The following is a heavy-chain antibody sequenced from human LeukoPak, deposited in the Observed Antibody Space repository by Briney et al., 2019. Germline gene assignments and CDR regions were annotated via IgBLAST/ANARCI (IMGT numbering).Heavy chain of an antibody. CDR2: IYHSGST. J-gene: IGHJ4*02. CDR1: GYSISSGYY. D-gene: IGHD6-13*01. V-gene: IGHV4-38-2*01. Sequence: KPSETLSLTCAVSGYSISSGYYWGWIRQPPGKGLEWIGSIYHSGSTYYNPSLKGRVTISVDTSKNQFSLKLSSVTAADTAVYYCARVARYSSSWLPFDYWGQGTLVTVSS. CDR3: ARVARYSSSWLPFDY.